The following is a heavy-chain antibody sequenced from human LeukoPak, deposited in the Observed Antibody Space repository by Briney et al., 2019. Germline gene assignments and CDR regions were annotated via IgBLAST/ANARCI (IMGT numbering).Heavy chain of an antibody. CDR1: GFTFSSYG. D-gene: IGHD6-13*01. CDR3: ARGAEGIAAAYFDY. J-gene: IGHJ4*02. CDR2: ISGSGGST. Sequence: PGGSLRLSCAASGFTFSSYGMSWVRQAPGKGLEWVSAISGSGGSTYYADSVKGRFTISRDNSKNTLYLQMNSLRAEDTALYYCARGAEGIAAAYFDYWGQGTLVTVSS. V-gene: IGHV3-23*01.